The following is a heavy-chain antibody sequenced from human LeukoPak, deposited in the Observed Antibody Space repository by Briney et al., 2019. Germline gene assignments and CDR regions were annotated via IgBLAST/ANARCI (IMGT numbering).Heavy chain of an antibody. Sequence: GGSLRLSCAASGFTFSSYSMNWVLQAPGKGLEWVSSISSSSSYIYYADSVKGRFTISRDNAKNSLYLQMNSLRAEDTAVYYCARARGRTTRHWGQGTLVTVSS. V-gene: IGHV3-21*01. CDR1: GFTFSSYS. CDR2: ISSSSSYI. D-gene: IGHD2/OR15-2a*01. J-gene: IGHJ4*02. CDR3: ARARGRTTRH.